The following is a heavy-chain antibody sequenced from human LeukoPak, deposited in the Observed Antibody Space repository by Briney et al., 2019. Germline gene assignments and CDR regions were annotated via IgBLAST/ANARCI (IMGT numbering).Heavy chain of an antibody. Sequence: GGSLRLSCAASGFTFSSYSMNWVRQAPGKGLEWVSYISSSSSTIYYADSVKGRFTISRDNSKNTLYLQMNSLRAEDTAVYYCARLIYYYDSSHFDYWGQGTLVTVSS. D-gene: IGHD3-22*01. CDR1: GFTFSSYS. CDR3: ARLIYYYDSSHFDY. J-gene: IGHJ4*02. V-gene: IGHV3-48*01. CDR2: ISSSSSTI.